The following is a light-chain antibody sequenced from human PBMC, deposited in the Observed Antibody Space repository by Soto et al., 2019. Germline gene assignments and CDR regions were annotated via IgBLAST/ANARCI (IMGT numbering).Light chain of an antibody. Sequence: DIQMTQSPSSLSASVGDRVIITCRASHNIDNSLNGYQQKPGKAPKPLIHAASSLKSGVPSRFSGSGSGTEFTLTISSLQPEDFATYSCQHSHINPYTFGQGTKLQIK. CDR1: HNIDNS. CDR2: AAS. CDR3: QHSHINPYT. V-gene: IGKV1-39*01. J-gene: IGKJ2*01.